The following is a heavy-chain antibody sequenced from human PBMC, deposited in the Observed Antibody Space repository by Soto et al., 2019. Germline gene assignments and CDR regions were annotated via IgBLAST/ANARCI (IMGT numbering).Heavy chain of an antibody. CDR3: AKRPASLVCFDY. CDR1: GFTFSNYD. Sequence: PGGSLRLACAASGFTFSNYDMSWVRQAPGKGLEWVSTISGGGGRIYYADSVKGRFTISRDNSKNTLYMQMNSLRAEDTAVYYCAKRPASLVCFDYWAQRTLVTVSS. V-gene: IGHV3-23*01. CDR2: ISGGGGRI. J-gene: IGHJ4*02. D-gene: IGHD2-2*01.